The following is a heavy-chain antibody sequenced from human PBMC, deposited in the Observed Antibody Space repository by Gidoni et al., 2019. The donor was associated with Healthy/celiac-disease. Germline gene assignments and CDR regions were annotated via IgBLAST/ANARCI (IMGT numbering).Heavy chain of an antibody. CDR3: ARAGSGLPYCGGDCLAYFDY. D-gene: IGHD2-21*02. Sequence: QVQLVESGGGVVQPGRSLRLSCAASGFTFSSYGMHWVRQAPGKGLEWVAVRWYDGINKYYADSVKGRFTISRDNSKTTLYLQMNSLRAEDTAVYYCARAGSGLPYCGGDCLAYFDYWGQGTLVTVSS. V-gene: IGHV3-33*01. J-gene: IGHJ4*02. CDR1: GFTFSSYG. CDR2: RWYDGINK.